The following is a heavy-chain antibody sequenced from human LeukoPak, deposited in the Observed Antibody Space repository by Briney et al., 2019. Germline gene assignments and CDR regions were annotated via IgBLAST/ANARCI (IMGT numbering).Heavy chain of an antibody. J-gene: IGHJ4*02. CDR3: ATYYDSSGYKLDY. Sequence: PSETLSLTCAVSGGSISSNNWWSRVRQPPGKGLEWIGEIYHSGSTNYNPSLKSRVTISVDKSKNQFSLKLSSVTAADTAVYYCATYYDSSGYKLDYWGQGTLVTVSS. D-gene: IGHD3-22*01. CDR2: IYHSGST. V-gene: IGHV4-4*02. CDR1: GGSISSNNW.